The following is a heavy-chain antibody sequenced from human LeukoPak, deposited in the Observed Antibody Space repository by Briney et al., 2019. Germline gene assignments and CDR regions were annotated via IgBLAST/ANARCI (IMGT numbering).Heavy chain of an antibody. V-gene: IGHV1-2*02. Sequence: ASVKVSCKASGYTFIGYYIHWVRQAPGQGLEWMGWINSNSGGANYAQKFQGRVTMTRDTSISTAYMELSSPRSDDTAIYYCGRGTVVLMGVDYWGQGTLVTVSS. J-gene: IGHJ4*02. CDR1: GYTFIGYY. CDR2: INSNSGGA. CDR3: GRGTVVLMGVDY. D-gene: IGHD3-22*01.